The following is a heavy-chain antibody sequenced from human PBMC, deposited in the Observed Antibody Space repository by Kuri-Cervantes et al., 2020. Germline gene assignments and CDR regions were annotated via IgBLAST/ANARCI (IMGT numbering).Heavy chain of an antibody. CDR3: ARDKRTTQRADYYYGMDV. J-gene: IGHJ6*02. CDR1: GFTFSSYG. V-gene: IGHV3-30*03. Sequence: GESLKISCAASGFTFSSYGMHWVRQAPGKGLEWVAVISYDGSNKYYADSVKGRFTISRDNSKKTLYLQMNSLRAEDTAVYYCARDKRTTQRADYYYGMDVWGQGITVTVSS. D-gene: IGHD4-11*01. CDR2: ISYDGSNK.